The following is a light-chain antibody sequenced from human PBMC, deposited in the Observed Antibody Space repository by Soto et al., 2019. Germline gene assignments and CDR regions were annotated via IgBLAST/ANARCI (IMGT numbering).Light chain of an antibody. CDR2: GAS. Sequence: EIVLTQSPGTLSVSPGERATLSCRASQSVSSKLAWYQHKPGQAPRLLIYGASSRATGIPDRFSGSGSGTDFTLTISRLEPEDFAVYYCQQYGSSPPWTFGQGTKVDI. J-gene: IGKJ1*01. V-gene: IGKV3-20*01. CDR3: QQYGSSPPWT. CDR1: QSVSSK.